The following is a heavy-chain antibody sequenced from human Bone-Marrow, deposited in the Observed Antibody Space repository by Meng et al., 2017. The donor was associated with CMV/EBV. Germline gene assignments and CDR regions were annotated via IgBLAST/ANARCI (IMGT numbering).Heavy chain of an antibody. D-gene: IGHD2-15*01. CDR1: GFTFSSYA. CDR3: ARDQDRGYCNGDRCYRSRASDI. Sequence: GESLKISCAASGFTFSSYAMSWIRQAPGKGLEWISYIANSGSTIYYADSVKGRFTISRDNAKNSLYLQMNSLRAEDTAVYYCARDQDRGYCNGDRCYRSRASDIWGQGTMVTVSS. J-gene: IGHJ3*02. CDR2: IANSGSTI. V-gene: IGHV3-11*01.